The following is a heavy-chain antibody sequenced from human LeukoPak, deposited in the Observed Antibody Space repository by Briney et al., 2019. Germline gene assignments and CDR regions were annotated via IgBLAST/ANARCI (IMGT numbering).Heavy chain of an antibody. CDR2: IYYSAST. J-gene: IGHJ5*02. V-gene: IGHV4-31*03. Sequence: PSETLSLTCTVSGGSISSDGYYWSWIRHYPGKGLEWIGYIYYSASTYYNPSLKSRVTISVDTSKNQFSLKLSSVTAADTAVYYCASRWGYCSGGSCNSYSWFDPWGQGTLVTVSS. CDR1: GGSISSDGYY. D-gene: IGHD2-15*01. CDR3: ASRWGYCSGGSCNSYSWFDP.